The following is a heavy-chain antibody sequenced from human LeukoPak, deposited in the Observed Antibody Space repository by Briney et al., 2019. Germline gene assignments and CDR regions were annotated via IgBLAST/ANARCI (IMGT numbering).Heavy chain of an antibody. D-gene: IGHD3-22*01. Sequence: GGSLRLSCAASGFTFSSYWMRWVRQAPGKGLEWVANIKQDGSEKYYVDSVKGRFTISRDNAKNSLYLQMNSLRAEDTAVYYCARVEDSSGYYPFHYWGQGTLVTVSS. CDR1: GFTFSSYW. J-gene: IGHJ4*02. CDR2: IKQDGSEK. V-gene: IGHV3-7*01. CDR3: ARVEDSSGYYPFHY.